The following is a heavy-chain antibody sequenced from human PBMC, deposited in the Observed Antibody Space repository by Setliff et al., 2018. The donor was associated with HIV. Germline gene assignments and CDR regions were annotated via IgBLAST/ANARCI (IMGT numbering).Heavy chain of an antibody. J-gene: IGHJ4*02. D-gene: IGHD3-22*01. CDR1: GGTFSSYG. V-gene: IGHV1-69*05. Sequence: SVKVSCKASGGTFSSYGITWVRQAPGQGLEWMGGSTPLLDTTNYAQKFQGRVTITTDESTNTVYMELSSLRSDDTAVYYCARENYDGSGYYYDFDYWGQGTLVTVSS. CDR2: STPLLDTT. CDR3: ARENYDGSGYYYDFDY.